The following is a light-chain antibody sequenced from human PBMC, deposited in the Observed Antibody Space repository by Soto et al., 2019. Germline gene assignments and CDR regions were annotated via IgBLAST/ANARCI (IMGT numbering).Light chain of an antibody. V-gene: IGKV1-9*01. CDR1: QGISSY. CDR2: AAS. J-gene: IGKJ5*01. Sequence: DIQLTQSPSFLSASVGDRVTITCRASQGISSYLAWYQQKPGKAPKLLIYAASTLQSGVPSRFSGSGSGTEFTLTISSLQPEDFATYYCRQLNSYPPITCGQGTRLEIK. CDR3: RQLNSYPPIT.